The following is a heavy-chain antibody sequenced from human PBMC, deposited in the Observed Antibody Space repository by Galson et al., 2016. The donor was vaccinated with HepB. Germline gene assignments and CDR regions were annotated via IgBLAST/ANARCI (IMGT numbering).Heavy chain of an antibody. V-gene: IGHV4-39*02. J-gene: IGHJ4*02. CDR2: MSSSAST. D-gene: IGHD1-26*01. Sequence: ETLSLPCTVSGDSISSSSYYWGWIRQPPGKGLEWIGSMSSSASTSYNPFLKSRVSISADTSKNHFSLEVTSVTAADTAVYYCARLEYSGIYGAPYWGQGTLVTVST. CDR1: GDSISSSSYY. CDR3: ARLEYSGIYGAPY.